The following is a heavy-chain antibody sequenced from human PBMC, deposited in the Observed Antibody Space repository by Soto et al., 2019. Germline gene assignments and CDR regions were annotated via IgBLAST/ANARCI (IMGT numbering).Heavy chain of an antibody. V-gene: IGHV1-2*02. D-gene: IGHD3-10*01. J-gene: IGHJ6*02. Sequence: ASVKVSCKASGYTFTSYGISWVRQAPGQGLEWMGWINPNSGGTNYAQKFQGRVTMTRDTSISTAYMELSRLRSDDTAVYYCAREIFTMVRGVIIQDYGMDVWGQGTTVTVSS. CDR2: INPNSGGT. CDR3: AREIFTMVRGVIIQDYGMDV. CDR1: GYTFTSYG.